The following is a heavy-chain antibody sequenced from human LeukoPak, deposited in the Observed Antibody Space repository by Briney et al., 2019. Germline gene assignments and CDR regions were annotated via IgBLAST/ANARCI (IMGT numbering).Heavy chain of an antibody. CDR2: ISWDGGST. CDR1: GFTFDDYT. V-gene: IGHV3-43*01. D-gene: IGHD6-6*01. CDR3: ARGMGSSSPYFDY. J-gene: IGHJ4*02. Sequence: GGSLRLSCAASGFTFDDYTMHWVRQAPGKGLEWVSLISWDGGSTYYADSVKGRFTISRDNSKNSLYLQMNSLRTEDTALYYCARGMGSSSPYFDYWGQGTLVTVSS.